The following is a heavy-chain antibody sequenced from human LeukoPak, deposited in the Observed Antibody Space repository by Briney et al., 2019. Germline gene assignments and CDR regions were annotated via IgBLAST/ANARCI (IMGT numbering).Heavy chain of an antibody. D-gene: IGHD4-17*01. CDR1: GYSFFTYW. Sequence: GESLQISCSGSGYSFFTYWIAWVRRMPGKGLEWMGIIYPGDSDTRYSPSFQGQVTISADKSISTAYLQWSSLKASDTAMYYCARYHRYGDLTLDYWGQGTLVTVSS. V-gene: IGHV5-51*01. CDR3: ARYHRYGDLTLDY. CDR2: IYPGDSDT. J-gene: IGHJ4*02.